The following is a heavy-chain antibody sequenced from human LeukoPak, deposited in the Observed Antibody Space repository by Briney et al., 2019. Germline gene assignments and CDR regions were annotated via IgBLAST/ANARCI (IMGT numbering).Heavy chain of an antibody. CDR3: AKEFSATPRAAAQTGDAFDV. CDR1: GFTFNNYA. D-gene: IGHD7-27*01. Sequence: EGSLRLSCSASGFTFNNYALTWVRQTPGKGLECVSAISGDGVSPYYADSVRGRFTISRDNSKNTLDLQMNSLRPEDTAVYYCAKEFSATPRAAAQTGDAFDVWGQGTMVTVSS. J-gene: IGHJ3*01. V-gene: IGHV3-23*01. CDR2: ISGDGVSP.